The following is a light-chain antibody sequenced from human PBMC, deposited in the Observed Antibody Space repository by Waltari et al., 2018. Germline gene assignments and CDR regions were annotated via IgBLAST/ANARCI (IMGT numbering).Light chain of an antibody. Sequence: EVLMTQSPPTLSASPGEGATLSCRDSQSIRWHLGLYQQEPGHAPRLLIYGASTRAPGIPAMFGGSWSGTVFTLTSSSLHSEDFAVYYCQQYNNWLTFGQGTKLEI. CDR1: QSIRWH. J-gene: IGKJ2*01. V-gene: IGKV3-15*01. CDR2: GAS. CDR3: QQYNNWLT.